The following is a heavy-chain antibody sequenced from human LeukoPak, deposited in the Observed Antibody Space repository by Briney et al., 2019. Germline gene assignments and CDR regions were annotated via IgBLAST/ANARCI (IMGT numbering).Heavy chain of an antibody. D-gene: IGHD3-10*01. V-gene: IGHV3-30-3*01. CDR2: ISYDGSNK. CDR1: GFTFSSYA. Sequence: GRSLRLSCAASGFTFSSYAMHWVRQAPGKGLEWVAVISYDGSNKYYADSVKGRFTISRDNSKNTLYLQMNSLRAEDTAVYYCARGQYYYGSGSYYTRYYFDYWGQGTLVTVSS. CDR3: ARGQYYYGSGSYYTRYYFDY. J-gene: IGHJ4*02.